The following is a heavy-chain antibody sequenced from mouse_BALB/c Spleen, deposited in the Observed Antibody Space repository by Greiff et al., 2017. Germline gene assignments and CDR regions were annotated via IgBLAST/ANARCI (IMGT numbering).Heavy chain of an antibody. CDR1: GFTFSDYY. V-gene: IGHV5-4*02. CDR2: ISAGGSYT. CDR3: AGDESNYAMDY. Sequence: DVMLVESGGGLVKPGGSLKLSCAASGFTFSDYYMYWVRQTPEKRLEWVATISAGGSYTYYPDSVKGRFTISRDNAKNNLYLQMSSLKSEDTAMYYCAGDESNYAMDYWGQGTSVTVSS. D-gene: IGHD6-2*01. J-gene: IGHJ4*01.